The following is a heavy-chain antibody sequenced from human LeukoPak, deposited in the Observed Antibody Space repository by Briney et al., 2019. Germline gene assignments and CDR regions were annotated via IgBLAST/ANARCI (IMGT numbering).Heavy chain of an antibody. Sequence: SETLSLTCTVSGGSISSSSYYWGWIRQPPGKGLEWIGSIYYSGSTYYNPSLKSRVTISVDTPKNQFSLKLSSVTAADTAVYYCARAYYYDSSGYPRRYFDYWGQGTLVTVSS. CDR2: IYYSGST. CDR1: GGSISSSSYY. V-gene: IGHV4-39*07. D-gene: IGHD3-22*01. J-gene: IGHJ4*02. CDR3: ARAYYYDSSGYPRRYFDY.